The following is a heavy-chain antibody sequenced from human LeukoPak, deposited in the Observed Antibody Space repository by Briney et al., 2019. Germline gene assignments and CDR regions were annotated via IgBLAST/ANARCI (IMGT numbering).Heavy chain of an antibody. J-gene: IGHJ4*02. V-gene: IGHV1-69*13. D-gene: IGHD1-26*01. Sequence: ASVKNSCKASGGTFSSYAISWVREAPGQGLEWMGGIIPIFGTANYAQKFQGRVTITADESTSTAYMEPSSLRSEDTAVYYCARDGPSGSYYYPFDYWGQGTLVTVSS. CDR3: ARDGPSGSYYYPFDY. CDR1: GGTFSSYA. CDR2: IIPIFGTA.